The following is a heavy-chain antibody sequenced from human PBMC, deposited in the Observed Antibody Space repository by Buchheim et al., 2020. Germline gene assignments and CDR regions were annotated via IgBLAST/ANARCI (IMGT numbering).Heavy chain of an antibody. CDR1: EFTFSIYA. CDR2: ISGSGSTT. V-gene: IGHV3-23*01. Sequence: EVQLLESGGGLVQPGGSLRLSCAASEFTFSIYAMNWVRQAPGKGLEWVSVISGSGSTTYYADSVKGRFTISRDNSKNTLHLQMNSLRVEDTAVYFCATSSSGYYYTWGQGTL. D-gene: IGHD3-22*01. J-gene: IGHJ5*02. CDR3: ATSSSGYYYT.